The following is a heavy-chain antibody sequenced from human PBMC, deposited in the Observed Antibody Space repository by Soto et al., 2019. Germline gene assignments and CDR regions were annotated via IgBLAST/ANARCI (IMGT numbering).Heavy chain of an antibody. Sequence: EVQLLDSGGGLVQPGGSLRLSCAASGFTFSGHTMNWVRQAPGKGLEWVSAISGSSKSTSYADSVRGRFTISRDNSKNTLYLQMDSLGAEYTSGYYCVKGLSDTWCFDHWGQGTLVTVFS. J-gene: IGHJ4*02. V-gene: IGHV3-23*01. D-gene: IGHD2-15*01. CDR3: VKGLSDTWCFDH. CDR1: GFTFSGHT. CDR2: ISGSSKST.